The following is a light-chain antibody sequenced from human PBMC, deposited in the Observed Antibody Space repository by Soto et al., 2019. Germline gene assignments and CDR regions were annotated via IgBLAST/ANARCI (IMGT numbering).Light chain of an antibody. CDR2: EVS. V-gene: IGLV2-14*02. CDR3: SSYTPTTWV. Sequence: QSALTQPASVSGSPGQSITISCTGTSSDVGSYNLVSWYQQLPGKAPKLMIYEVSNRPSGVSDRFSVSKSGNTASLTISGLQADDDADYYCSSYTPTTWVFGGGTKLTVL. CDR1: SSDVGSYNL. J-gene: IGLJ3*02.